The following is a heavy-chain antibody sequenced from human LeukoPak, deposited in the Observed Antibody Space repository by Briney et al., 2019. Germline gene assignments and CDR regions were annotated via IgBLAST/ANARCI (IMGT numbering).Heavy chain of an antibody. J-gene: IGHJ4*02. CDR3: AKEHWDYQLLNHYFDY. V-gene: IGHV3-11*01. CDR1: GFTFSDFY. CDR2: ISGSGSTI. D-gene: IGHD2-2*02. Sequence: GGSLRLSCAASGFTFSDFYMNWIRQTPGKGLEWVSYISGSGSTIDYADSVKGRFTISRDNAKNSLYLQMNSLRAEDTAVYYCAKEHWDYQLLNHYFDYWGQGTLVTVSS.